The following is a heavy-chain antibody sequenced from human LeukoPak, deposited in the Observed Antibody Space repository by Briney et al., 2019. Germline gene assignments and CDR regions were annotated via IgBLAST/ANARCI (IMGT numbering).Heavy chain of an antibody. Sequence: ASVKVSCKASGYTFTGYYMHWVRQAPGQGLEWMGWINPNSGGTNYAQKFQGRVTMTRDTSISTAYMELSRLRSDDTAVYYCATALRFLEWYRNYYYYGMDVWGQGTTVTVSS. CDR1: GYTFTGYY. V-gene: IGHV1-2*02. CDR3: ATALRFLEWYRNYYYYGMDV. D-gene: IGHD3-3*01. J-gene: IGHJ6*02. CDR2: INPNSGGT.